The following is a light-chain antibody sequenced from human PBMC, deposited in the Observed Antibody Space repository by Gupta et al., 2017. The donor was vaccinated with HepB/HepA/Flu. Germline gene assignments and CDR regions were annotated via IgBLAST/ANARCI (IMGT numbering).Light chain of an antibody. V-gene: IGLV1-51*01. CDR1: SSNVGYNY. J-gene: IGLJ2*01. CDR3: GVWDSSLDAGL. Sequence: QSVLTQPPSVSAAPGQRVTISCSGSSSNVGYNYVSWYQHLPGAAPKLLIYDDDKRPSGIPDRFSGSKSGTSATLGITGLQTGDEADDDCGVWDSSLDAGLFGGGTRLTVL. CDR2: DDD.